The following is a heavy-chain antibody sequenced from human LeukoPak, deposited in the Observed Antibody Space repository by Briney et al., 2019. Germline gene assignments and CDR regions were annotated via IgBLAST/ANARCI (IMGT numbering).Heavy chain of an antibody. J-gene: IGHJ4*02. CDR2: IYSCGST. D-gene: IGHD2-15*01. V-gene: IGHV3-53*01. CDR1: GFTFSSNY. CDR3: ARRAGEYSHPYDY. Sequence: GGSLRLSCAASGFTFSSNYMSWVRQAPGKGLEWVSVIYSCGSTYYADSVKGRFTISRDNSKNTLYLQMNSLRAEDTAIYYCARRAGEYSHPYDYWGQGTLVTVSS.